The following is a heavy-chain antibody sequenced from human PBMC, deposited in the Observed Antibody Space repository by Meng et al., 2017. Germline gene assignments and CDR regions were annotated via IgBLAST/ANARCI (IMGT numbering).Heavy chain of an antibody. CDR2: IIPIFGTA. D-gene: IGHD6-13*01. Sequence: KISCAASGFTFSSYAISWVRQAPGQGLEWMGGIIPIFGTANYAQKFQGRVTITTDESTSTAYMELSSLRSEDTAVYYCAISWYGYFDYWGQGTLVTVSS. CDR1: GFTFSSYA. CDR3: AISWYGYFDY. V-gene: IGHV1-69*05. J-gene: IGHJ4*02.